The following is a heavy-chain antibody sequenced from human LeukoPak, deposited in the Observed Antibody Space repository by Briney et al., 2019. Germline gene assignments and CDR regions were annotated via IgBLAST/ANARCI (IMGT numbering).Heavy chain of an antibody. V-gene: IGHV4-4*02. CDR3: VRYYYDSSGQGYYFDY. CDR2: IHHSGST. D-gene: IGHD3-22*01. CDR1: GGSINSSDW. J-gene: IGHJ4*02. Sequence: PSETLSLTCAVSGGSINSSDWWTWVRQSPGKGLELIGEIHHSGSTNYNPSLKSRSTISIDKPKNKFSLRLWSVTAADTAVYYCVRYYYDSSGQGYYFDYWGQGTLVTVSS.